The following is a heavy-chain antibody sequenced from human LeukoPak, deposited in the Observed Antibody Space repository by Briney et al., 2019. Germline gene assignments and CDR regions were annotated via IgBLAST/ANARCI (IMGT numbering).Heavy chain of an antibody. CDR2: IYHSGST. V-gene: IGHV4-39*01. D-gene: IGHD3-16*01. CDR1: GGSISSDAYY. CDR3: ARLDGAWGDFDY. J-gene: IGHJ4*02. Sequence: SETLSLTCTVSGGSISSDAYYWGWIRQPPKKGLEWIGTIYHSGSTYLNPSLRSRLTISVDTSKNQFSLNLSSVTAADTAVYYCARLDGAWGDFDYWGQGTLVTVSS.